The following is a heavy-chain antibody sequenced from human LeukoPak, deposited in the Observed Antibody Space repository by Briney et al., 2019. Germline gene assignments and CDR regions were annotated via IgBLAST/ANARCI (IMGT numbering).Heavy chain of an antibody. CDR1: GFTFSTYS. Sequence: GGSLRLSCIASGFTFSTYSMSWVRQVPGKGLEWVSYISSSGSTIYYTDSVKGRFTISRDNARNSLYLQMNSLRAEDTAMYHCARDRSDAFDIWGQGTMVTVSS. CDR3: ARDRSDAFDI. V-gene: IGHV3-48*01. CDR2: ISSSGSTI. J-gene: IGHJ3*02.